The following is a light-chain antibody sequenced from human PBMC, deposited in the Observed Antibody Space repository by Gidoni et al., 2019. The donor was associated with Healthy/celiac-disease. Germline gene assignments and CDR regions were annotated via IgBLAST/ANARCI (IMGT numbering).Light chain of an antibody. J-gene: IGKJ1*01. CDR3: MQALQTPPWT. CDR1: QSLLHSNGYTY. Sequence: IVMPHFPLSLPVTSGEPASISCRSSQSLLHSNGYTYLDWYLQKPGQSPQLLIYVVSNRASGVPERFSGSGSGTDFTLKISRVEAEDVGVYYCMQALQTPPWTFGQGTKVEIK. V-gene: IGKV2-28*01. CDR2: VVS.